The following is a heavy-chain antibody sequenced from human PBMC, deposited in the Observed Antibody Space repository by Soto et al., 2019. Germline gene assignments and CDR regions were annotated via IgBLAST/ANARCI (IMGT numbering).Heavy chain of an antibody. D-gene: IGHD2-2*01. J-gene: IGHJ4*01. V-gene: IGHV4-4*02. Sequence: PSETLSLTCAVSGDTISSGYWWSWVRLSPVKGLEWIGEIYHSGSANYNPSFKGRVFMSVDKSKNHFSLRLTSVTAADTAVFYCGRLTPVSVLDLWGHGTQVTVSS. CDR1: GDTISSGYW. CDR2: IYHSGSA. CDR3: GRLTPVSVLDL.